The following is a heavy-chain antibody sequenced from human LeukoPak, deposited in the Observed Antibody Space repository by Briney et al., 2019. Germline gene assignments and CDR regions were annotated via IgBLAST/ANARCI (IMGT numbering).Heavy chain of an antibody. Sequence: PGGSLRLSCAASGFTFSSYSMNWVRQAPGKGLEWLSYISSSSSTIYYADSVKGRFTISRDNAKNSLYLQMNSLRAEDTAVYYCARDRVVITGDAFDIWGQGTMVTVSS. D-gene: IGHD3-22*01. CDR1: GFTFSSYS. CDR3: ARDRVVITGDAFDI. J-gene: IGHJ3*02. V-gene: IGHV3-48*01. CDR2: ISSSSSTI.